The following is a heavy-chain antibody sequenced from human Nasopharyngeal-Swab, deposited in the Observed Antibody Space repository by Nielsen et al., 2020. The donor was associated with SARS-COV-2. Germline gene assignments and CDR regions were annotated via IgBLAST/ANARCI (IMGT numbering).Heavy chain of an antibody. V-gene: IGHV1-3*01. CDR3: ARGRHGSAYSSIDY. D-gene: IGHD3-22*01. Sequence: ASVKVSCNALGYTLNNYGIHWVRQAPGQTLEWMGWIQGASGDTKYSQNFQGRVTITGDTSASTASMELGSLRSEDTAVYYCARGRHGSAYSSIDYWGQGTLVTVSS. J-gene: IGHJ4*02. CDR2: IQGASGDT. CDR1: GYTLNNYG.